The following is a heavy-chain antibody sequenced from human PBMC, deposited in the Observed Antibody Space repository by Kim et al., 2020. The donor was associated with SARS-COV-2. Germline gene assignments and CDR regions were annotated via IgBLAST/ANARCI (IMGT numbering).Heavy chain of an antibody. Sequence: GGSLRLSCAASGFTFKNYAINLVRQPPGKGLEWVSTVSTDGDYLYYADSVKGRFAISRDNSKNTLYLQMNSLRAEDTAVYYCGKDQRAGAGGYLGMDVWGQGTTVTVSS. CDR2: VSTDGDYL. J-gene: IGHJ6*02. D-gene: IGHD6-19*01. CDR1: GFTFKNYA. V-gene: IGHV3-23*01. CDR3: GKDQRAGAGGYLGMDV.